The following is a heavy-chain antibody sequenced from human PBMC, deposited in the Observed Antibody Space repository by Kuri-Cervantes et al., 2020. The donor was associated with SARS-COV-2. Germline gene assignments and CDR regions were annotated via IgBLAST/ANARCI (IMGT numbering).Heavy chain of an antibody. V-gene: IGHV3-13*01. CDR3: ARASLLPSPIGMDV. Sequence: GESLKISCAASGFTFSSYDMHWVRQATGKGLEWVSAIGTAGGTYYPGSVKGRFTISRENAKNSLYLQMNSLRAGDTAVYYCARASLLPSPIGMDVWGQGTTVTVSS. J-gene: IGHJ6*02. CDR2: IGTAGGT. CDR1: GFTFSSYD.